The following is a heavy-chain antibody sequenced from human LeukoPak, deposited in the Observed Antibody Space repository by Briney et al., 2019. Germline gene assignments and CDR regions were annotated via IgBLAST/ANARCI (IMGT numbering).Heavy chain of an antibody. J-gene: IGHJ6*02. V-gene: IGHV4-31*03. CDR2: IYYSGST. D-gene: IGHD4-17*01. Sequence: SETLSLTCTVSGGSISSGGYYWSWIRQHPGKGLEWIGYIYYSGSTYYNPSLKSRVTISVDTSKNQFSLKLSSVTAADTAVYYCAVMDYGDYGMDVWGQGTTVTVSS. CDR3: AVMDYGDYGMDV. CDR1: GGSISSGGYY.